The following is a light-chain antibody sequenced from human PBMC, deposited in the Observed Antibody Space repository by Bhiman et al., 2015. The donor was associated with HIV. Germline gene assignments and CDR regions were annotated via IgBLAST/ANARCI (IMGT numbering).Light chain of an antibody. CDR2: DVS. J-gene: IGLJ1*01. Sequence: QSALTQPASVSGSPGQSITISCTGTSSDVGGYNYVSWCQQHPGKAPKLVIYDVSNRPSGVSNRFSGSKSGNTASLTISGLQPEDEADYHCSSYTSGSTPHVFGTGTKVTVL. CDR1: SSDVGGYNY. V-gene: IGLV2-14*03. CDR3: SSYTSGSTPHV.